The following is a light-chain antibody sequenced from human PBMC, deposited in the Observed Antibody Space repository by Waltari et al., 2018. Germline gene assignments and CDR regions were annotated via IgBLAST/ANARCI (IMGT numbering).Light chain of an antibody. CDR3: HQYYNSPLT. CDR1: QSLLYTSNNKIN. CDR2: WAS. V-gene: IGKV4-1*01. Sequence: DIVMIQSPESLAVSAGERATSNCKSSQSLLYTSNNKINFARYQQKPGQPPRVLMYWASTRAAGVAARFSGSGSGTKFSLTISGLQAEDVGIYYCHQYYNSPLTFGGGTRVEI. J-gene: IGKJ4*01.